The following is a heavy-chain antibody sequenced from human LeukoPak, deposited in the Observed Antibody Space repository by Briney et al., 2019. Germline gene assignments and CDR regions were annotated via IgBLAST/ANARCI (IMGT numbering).Heavy chain of an antibody. D-gene: IGHD4-23*01. CDR2: ISGSGFST. Sequence: GGSLRLSCAASGFTFTRYAMNWVRQAPGKGLEWVSAISGSGFSTYYADSVKGRFTIYRDNSKNTVYLQVNSLRAEDTAVYYCAKDRDYGGNSGGYFDLWGRGPLVTVSS. CDR1: GFTFTRYA. CDR3: AKDRDYGGNSGGYFDL. V-gene: IGHV3-23*01. J-gene: IGHJ2*01.